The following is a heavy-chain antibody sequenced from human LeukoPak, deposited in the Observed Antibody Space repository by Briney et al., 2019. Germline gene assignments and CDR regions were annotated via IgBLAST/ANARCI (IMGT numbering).Heavy chain of an antibody. Sequence: PGGSLRLSCAASGFTFSNYELNWVRQAPGKGLEWVSSISSSSSYIYYADSVKGRFTISRDNTKNSLYLQMNSLRAEDTAVYYCASIDYYGSGSYYPFDYWGQGTLVTVSS. J-gene: IGHJ4*02. D-gene: IGHD3-10*01. CDR1: GFTFSNYE. CDR3: ASIDYYGSGSYYPFDY. CDR2: ISSSSSYI. V-gene: IGHV3-21*01.